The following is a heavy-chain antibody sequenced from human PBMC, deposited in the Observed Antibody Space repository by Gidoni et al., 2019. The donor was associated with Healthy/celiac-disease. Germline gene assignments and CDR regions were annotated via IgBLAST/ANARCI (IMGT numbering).Heavy chain of an antibody. Sequence: QVQLVQSGAAVKKPGSSVKVSCKASGGTFSSYAISWVRQAPGQGLEWMGGIIPIFGTANYAQKFQGRVTITADESTSTAYMELSSLRSEDTAVYYCARDRGDYYDSSGYPPFDYWGQGTLVTVSS. CDR1: GGTFSSYA. V-gene: IGHV1-69*01. D-gene: IGHD3-22*01. CDR2: IIPIFGTA. CDR3: ARDRGDYYDSSGYPPFDY. J-gene: IGHJ4*02.